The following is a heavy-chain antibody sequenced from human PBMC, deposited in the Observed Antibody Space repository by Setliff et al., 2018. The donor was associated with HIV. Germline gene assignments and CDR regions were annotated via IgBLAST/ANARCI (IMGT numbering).Heavy chain of an antibody. CDR3: ARHSGVASPNWFDP. V-gene: IGHV4-59*08. CDR2: IYSSGST. CDR1: GGSISSYY. J-gene: IGHJ5*02. Sequence: SETLSLTCTVSGGSISSYYWSWIRQPPGKGLECMGYIYSSGSTNYNPSLQSRVTISVDTSKNQFSLKLSSVTAADTAVYYCARHSGVASPNWFDPWGQGTLVTVSS. D-gene: IGHD3-10*01.